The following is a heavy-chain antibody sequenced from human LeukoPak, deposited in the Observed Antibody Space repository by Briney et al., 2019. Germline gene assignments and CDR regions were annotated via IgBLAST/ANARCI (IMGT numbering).Heavy chain of an antibody. J-gene: IGHJ4*02. CDR1: GGSFSGYY. Sequence: SETLSLTCAVYGGSFSGYYWSWIRQPPGKGLEWIGEINHSGSTNYNPSLKGRVTISVDTSKNQFSLKLSSVTAADTAVYYCAREMATKDFDYWGQGTLVTVSS. D-gene: IGHD5-24*01. V-gene: IGHV4-34*01. CDR2: INHSGST. CDR3: AREMATKDFDY.